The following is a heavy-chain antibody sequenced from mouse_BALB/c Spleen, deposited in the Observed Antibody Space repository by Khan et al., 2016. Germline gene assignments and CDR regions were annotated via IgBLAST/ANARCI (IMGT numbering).Heavy chain of an antibody. CDR1: GFTFSSHA. V-gene: IGHV5-6-5*01. CDR2: ISSGGTT. Sequence: EVELVESGGGLVKPGGSLKLSCAASGFTFSSHAMSWVRQTPEKRLEWVASISSGGTTFYPDSLKGRFTISSDNVRNILYLQMSSLRSEDTAMYYCVRGVIMVVDYFDYWGQGTTLTVSS. D-gene: IGHD1-1*01. CDR3: VRGVIMVVDYFDY. J-gene: IGHJ2*01.